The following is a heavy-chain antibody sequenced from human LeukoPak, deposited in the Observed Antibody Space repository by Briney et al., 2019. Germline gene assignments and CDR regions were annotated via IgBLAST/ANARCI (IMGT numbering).Heavy chain of an antibody. Sequence: GGSLRLSCAASGFMFSSFSMSWVRHVPGKGLEWVSTISLGGTTYYADSVKGRFTISRDNSKSTLFLQMNSLRAEDTAIYYCAKRPAVVRGVIPYLDYWGQGTLVTVSS. CDR3: AKRPAVVRGVIPYLDY. CDR2: ISLGGTT. CDR1: GFMFSSFS. D-gene: IGHD3-10*02. J-gene: IGHJ4*02. V-gene: IGHV3-23*01.